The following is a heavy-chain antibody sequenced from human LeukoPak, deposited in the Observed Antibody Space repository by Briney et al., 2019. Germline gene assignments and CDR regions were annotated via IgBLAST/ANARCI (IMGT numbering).Heavy chain of an antibody. V-gene: IGHV1-2*06. CDR2: INPNSGGT. J-gene: IGHJ4*02. CDR1: GYTFTRYY. Sequence: ASVKVSCKASGYTFTRYYMHWVRQAPGQGLEWMGRINPNSGGTNYAQKFQGRVTMTRDTSISTAYMELSRLRSDDTAVYYCARTSPTVTTMEDWGQGTLVTVSS. D-gene: IGHD4-17*01. CDR3: ARTSPTVTTMED.